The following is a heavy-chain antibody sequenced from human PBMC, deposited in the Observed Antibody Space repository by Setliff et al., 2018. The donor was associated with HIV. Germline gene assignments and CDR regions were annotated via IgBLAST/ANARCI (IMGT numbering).Heavy chain of an antibody. D-gene: IGHD3-3*01. J-gene: IGHJ3*02. CDR1: GASIGRRSDC. CDR3: ATYLSDNYLDGAFDI. CDR2: FYYSWST. V-gene: IGHV4-39*02. Sequence: KPSETLSLTCTVSGASIGRRSDCWGWIRQPPGKGLEWIGSFYYSWSTYYNPSLKSRVTISLDTSNNDFSLTLTSVTAADTALYFCATYLSDNYLDGAFDIWGRGTMVTVSS.